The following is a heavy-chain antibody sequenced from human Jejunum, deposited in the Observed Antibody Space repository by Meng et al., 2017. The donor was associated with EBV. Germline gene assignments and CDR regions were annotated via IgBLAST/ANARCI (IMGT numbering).Heavy chain of an antibody. CDR1: GGPVSTASYY. CDR3: ARVVDYYERSGYPDF. D-gene: IGHD3-22*01. Sequence: GQLQEPGPGLVKPSETLSLTCTVSGGPVSTASYYWSWIRQSPGKGLEWIGYIYYSGNTNYNPSLKSRATITVDTSKNQFSLKLSSVTAADTAVYYCARVVDYYERSGYPDFWGQGTLVTVSS. V-gene: IGHV4-61*01. J-gene: IGHJ4*02. CDR2: IYYSGNT.